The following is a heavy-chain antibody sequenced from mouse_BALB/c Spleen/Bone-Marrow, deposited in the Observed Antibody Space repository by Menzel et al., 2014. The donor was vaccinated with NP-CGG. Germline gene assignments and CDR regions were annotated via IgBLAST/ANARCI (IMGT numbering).Heavy chain of an antibody. CDR1: GYAFSSYW. Sequence: QVQLKESGAELVRPGSSVKISCKASGYAFSSYWMNWVKQRPGQGLEWIGQIYPGNGDTNYNGKFKGKATLTADKSSSTAYMQLSSLTSEDSAVYFCARGGGNYPFYAMEYWSQGTSVTVSS. V-gene: IGHV1-80*01. J-gene: IGHJ4*01. D-gene: IGHD2-1*01. CDR2: IYPGNGDT. CDR3: ARGGGNYPFYAMEY.